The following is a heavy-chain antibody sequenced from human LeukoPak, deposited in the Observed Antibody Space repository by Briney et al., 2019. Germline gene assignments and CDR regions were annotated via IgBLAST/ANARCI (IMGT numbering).Heavy chain of an antibody. J-gene: IGHJ4*02. CDR3: ARVGLRGLYYFDY. D-gene: IGHD4-17*01. V-gene: IGHV3-21*01. CDR1: GFTFSSYS. Sequence: GGSLRLSCAASGFTFSSYSMNWVRQAPGKGLEWVSSISSSSSYIYYADSVKGRFTISRDNAKNTLYLQMNSLRAEDTAVYYCARVGLRGLYYFDYWGQGTLVTVSS. CDR2: ISSSSSYI.